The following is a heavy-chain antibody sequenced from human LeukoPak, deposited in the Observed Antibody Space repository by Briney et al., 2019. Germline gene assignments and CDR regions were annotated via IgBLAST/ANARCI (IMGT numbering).Heavy chain of an antibody. V-gene: IGHV3-23*01. J-gene: IGHJ4*02. CDR2: ISGSGGST. CDR1: GFTFSSYA. D-gene: IGHD4-17*01. Sequence: PGGSPRLSCAASGFTFSSYAMSWVRQAPGKGLEWVSAISGSGGSTYYADSVKGRFAISRDNSKNTLYLQMNSLRAEDTAVYYCAKDDFSDYGDYFDYWGQGTLVTVSS. CDR3: AKDDFSDYGDYFDY.